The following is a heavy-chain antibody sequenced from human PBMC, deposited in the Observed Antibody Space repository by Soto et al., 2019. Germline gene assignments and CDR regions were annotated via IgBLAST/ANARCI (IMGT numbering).Heavy chain of an antibody. CDR3: AKPFWSGRNWSDP. J-gene: IGHJ5*02. CDR2: ISGSGGRT. Sequence: PGGSLRLSCAASGFTFSSYAMSWVRQAPGKGLEWVSAISGSGGRTYYADSVKGRFTISRDNSKNTLYLQMNSLRAEDTAVYYGAKPFWSGRNWSDPWGQGTLVTVSS. D-gene: IGHD3-3*01. V-gene: IGHV3-23*01. CDR1: GFTFSSYA.